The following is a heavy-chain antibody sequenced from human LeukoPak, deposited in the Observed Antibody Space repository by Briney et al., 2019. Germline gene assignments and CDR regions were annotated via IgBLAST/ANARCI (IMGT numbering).Heavy chain of an antibody. CDR2: IYYTGST. CDR3: ARDRRRIFDY. J-gene: IGHJ4*02. Sequence: KSSETLSLTCGVSGGAITNYYWNWIRQAPGKGLEWLGYIYYTGSTTYNPSVKSRITISLDTSKKQISLKLRSVTAADTAVYYCARDRRRIFDYWGQGTLVTVSS. CDR1: GGAITNYY. D-gene: IGHD6-25*01. V-gene: IGHV4-59*01.